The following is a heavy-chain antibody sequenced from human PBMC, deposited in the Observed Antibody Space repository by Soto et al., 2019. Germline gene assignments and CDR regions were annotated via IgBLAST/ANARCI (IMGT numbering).Heavy chain of an antibody. D-gene: IGHD3-22*01. CDR3: PSDISSYYWFDP. V-gene: IGHV4-38-2*01. CDR1: GFSISSGYF. Sequence: SETLSLTCAVSGFSISSGYFWGWIRQPPGEGPEWLGSIYHSGTTYYNPSVKGRVTISVDTSKNQFSLKMSSVTAADTAVYYCPSDISSYYWFDPWGXGTLVTVSS. CDR2: IYHSGTT. J-gene: IGHJ5*02.